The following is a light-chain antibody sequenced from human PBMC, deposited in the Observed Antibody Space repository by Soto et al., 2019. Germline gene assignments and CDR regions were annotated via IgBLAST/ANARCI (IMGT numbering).Light chain of an antibody. CDR3: AAWDDSLNGHV. Sequence: QSVLTQPTSASGTPGQRVTISCSGSSSNIGSNTVNWYQQLPGTAPKLVIYSNNQRPSGVPDRFSGSKSGTSASLAISGLQSEDEADYYCAAWDDSLNGHVFGGGNKLTVL. CDR2: SNN. CDR1: SSNIGSNT. J-gene: IGLJ2*01. V-gene: IGLV1-44*01.